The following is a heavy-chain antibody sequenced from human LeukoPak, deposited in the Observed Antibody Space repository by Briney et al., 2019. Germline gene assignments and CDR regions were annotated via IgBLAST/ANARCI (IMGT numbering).Heavy chain of an antibody. J-gene: IGHJ4*02. CDR1: GGSVSSDSAA. V-gene: IGHV6-1*01. CDR2: TYYRSKWYN. Sequence: SQTLSLTCAIAGGSVSSDSAAWSWIRQSPSRGLEWRGRTYYRSKWYNDYPRSVKSRITISPDTSKTQFSLQLNSVTPDDTAVYYCTRDNGYGWNHPADWGQGTLVTVSS. D-gene: IGHD1-14*01. CDR3: TRDNGYGWNHPAD.